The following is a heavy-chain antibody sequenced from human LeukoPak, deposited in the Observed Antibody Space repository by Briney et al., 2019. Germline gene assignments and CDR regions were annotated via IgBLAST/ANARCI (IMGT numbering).Heavy chain of an antibody. CDR3: ARDMRKARFDDAFDI. CDR1: GFTFSSYG. V-gene: IGHV3-33*01. D-gene: IGHD3-10*01. Sequence: PGGSLRLSCAAPGFTFSSYGMHWVRQAPGKGLEWVAVIWYDGNNKYHADSVKGRFTISRDTSKNTLHLQMNSLRAEDTAVYYCARDMRKARFDDAFDIWGQGTMVTVSS. CDR2: IWYDGNNK. J-gene: IGHJ3*02.